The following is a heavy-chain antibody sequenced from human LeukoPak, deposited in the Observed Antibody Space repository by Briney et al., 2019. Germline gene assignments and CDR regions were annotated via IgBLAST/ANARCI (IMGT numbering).Heavy chain of an antibody. V-gene: IGHV3-9*03. CDR1: GFTFHDYA. CDR2: ISRNSVTI. Sequence: PGGSLRLSCVASGFTFHDYAMHWVRQAPGKGLEWVSGISRNSVTIDYANSVKGRFTIFRDNAKNSLYLQMNSLEPEDLGLYYCATSKGGGGFDPWGQGTLVTVFS. CDR3: ATSKGGGGFDP. J-gene: IGHJ5*02. D-gene: IGHD3-16*01.